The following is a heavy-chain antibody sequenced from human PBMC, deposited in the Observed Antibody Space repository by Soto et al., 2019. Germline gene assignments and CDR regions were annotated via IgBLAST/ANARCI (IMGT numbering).Heavy chain of an antibody. D-gene: IGHD1-26*01. Sequence: GSGPTLVNPTQTLTLTCTFSGFSLSTSGVGVGWIRQPPGKALEWLALIYWNDDKRYSPSLKSRLTITKDTSKNQVVLTMTNMDPVDTATYYCAHCSVGAYYYYYYGMDVWGQGTTVTVSS. V-gene: IGHV2-5*01. CDR1: GFSLSTSGVG. J-gene: IGHJ6*02. CDR3: AHCSVGAYYYYYYGMDV. CDR2: IYWNDDK.